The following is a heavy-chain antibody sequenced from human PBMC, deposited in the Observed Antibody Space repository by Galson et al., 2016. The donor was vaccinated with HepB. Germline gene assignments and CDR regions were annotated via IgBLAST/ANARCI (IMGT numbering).Heavy chain of an antibody. CDR2: FDHEEGEK. CDR1: GYSLSELS. Sequence: SVKVSCKVSGYSLSELSIHWVRQGPGGGLEWMGGFDHEEGEKVYTQKFQGRVTMTEDTSTDTAYMELSSLRSEDTAVYYCATNGPIVLVPAAATLYFYGMDVWGHGTTVIVSS. D-gene: IGHD2-2*01. V-gene: IGHV1-24*01. J-gene: IGHJ6*02. CDR3: ATNGPIVLVPAAATLYFYGMDV.